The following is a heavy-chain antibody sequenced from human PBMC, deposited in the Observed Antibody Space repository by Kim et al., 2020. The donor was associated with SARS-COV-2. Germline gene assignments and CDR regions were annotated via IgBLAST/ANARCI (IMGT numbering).Heavy chain of an antibody. D-gene: IGHD3-10*01. J-gene: IGHJ4*02. CDR2: ISYDGSNK. CDR1: GFTFSSYG. Sequence: GGSLRLSCAASGFTFSSYGMHWVRQAPGKGLEWVAVISYDGSNKYYADSVKGRFTISRDNSKNTLYLQMNSLRAEDTAVYYCARGDNLWFGELGFDYWGQGTLVTVSS. CDR3: ARGDNLWFGELGFDY. V-gene: IGHV3-33*05.